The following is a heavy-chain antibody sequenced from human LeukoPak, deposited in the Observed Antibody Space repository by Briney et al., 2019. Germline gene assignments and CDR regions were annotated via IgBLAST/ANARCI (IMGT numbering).Heavy chain of an antibody. CDR1: GFTFTSSA. CDR2: IVVGSGNT. J-gene: IGHJ5*02. V-gene: IGHV1-58*02. Sequence: SVKVSCKASGFTFTSSAMQWVRQARGQRLEWIGWIVVGSGNTNYAQKFQERVTITRDMSTSTAYMELSSLRSEDTAVYYCAAGIATYYDFWSGYPGGSLDPWGQGTLVTVSS. CDR3: AAGIATYYDFWSGYPGGSLDP. D-gene: IGHD3-3*01.